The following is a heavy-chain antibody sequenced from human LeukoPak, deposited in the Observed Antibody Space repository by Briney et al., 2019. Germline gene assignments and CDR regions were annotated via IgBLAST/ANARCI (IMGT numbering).Heavy chain of an antibody. V-gene: IGHV4-39*01. Sequence: GSLRLSCAASGFTVSSNYMSWVRQPPGKGLEWIGSIYYGGSTYYDPSLKSRVTISVDTSKNQFSLKLSSVTAADTAVYYCASHDYYDSSGYYPFDYWGQGTLVTVSS. CDR1: GFTVSSNY. CDR2: IYYGGST. CDR3: ASHDYYDSSGYYPFDY. J-gene: IGHJ4*02. D-gene: IGHD3-22*01.